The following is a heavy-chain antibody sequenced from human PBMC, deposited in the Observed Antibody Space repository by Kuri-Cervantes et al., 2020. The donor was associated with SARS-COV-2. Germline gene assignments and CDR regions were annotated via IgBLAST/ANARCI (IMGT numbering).Heavy chain of an antibody. V-gene: IGHV4-34*01. CDR1: GGSFSGYY. CDR3: ASYSGWFDP. J-gene: IGHJ5*02. CDR2: INHSGST. D-gene: IGHD2-15*01. Sequence: SQTLSLTCAVYGGSFSGYYWSWIRLPPGKGLEWIGEINHSGSTNYNPSLKSRVTISVDTSKNQFSLKLSSVTAADTAVYYCASYSGWFDPWGQGTLVTVSS.